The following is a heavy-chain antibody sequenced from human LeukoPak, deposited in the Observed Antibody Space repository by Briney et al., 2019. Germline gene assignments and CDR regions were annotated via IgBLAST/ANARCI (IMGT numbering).Heavy chain of an antibody. V-gene: IGHV4-4*02. J-gene: IGHJ6*03. Sequence: SETLSLTCAVSGGSISSSNWWSWVRQPPGKGLEWIGEIYHSGSTNYNPSLKSRVTISVDTSKNQFSLKLSSVTAADTAVYYCARTHYDFWSGYVSGPYYYYYMDVWGKGTTVTVSS. CDR3: ARTHYDFWSGYVSGPYYYYYMDV. CDR2: IYHSGST. CDR1: GGSISSSNW. D-gene: IGHD3-3*01.